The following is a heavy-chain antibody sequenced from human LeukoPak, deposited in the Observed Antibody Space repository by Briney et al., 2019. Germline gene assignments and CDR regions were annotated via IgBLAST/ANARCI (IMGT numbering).Heavy chain of an antibody. CDR3: ARGWGYSSKKFDP. CDR2: INHSGST. Sequence: PSETLSLTCAVYGGSFSGYYWSWIRHPPGKGLELIGEINHSGSTNYNPSLKSRVTISVDTSKNQFSLRLSSVTAADTAVYYCARGWGYSSKKFDPWGQGTLVTVSS. CDR1: GGSFSGYY. V-gene: IGHV4-34*01. J-gene: IGHJ5*02. D-gene: IGHD6-19*01.